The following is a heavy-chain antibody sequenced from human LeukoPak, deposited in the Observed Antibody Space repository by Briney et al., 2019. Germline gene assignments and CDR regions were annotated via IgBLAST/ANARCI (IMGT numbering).Heavy chain of an antibody. V-gene: IGHV7-4-1*02. CDR3: ARGVLRDYDFWSGYSYVFDY. D-gene: IGHD3-3*01. J-gene: IGHJ4*02. CDR2: INTNTGNP. Sequence: ASVKVSCKASGYTFTSYAMHWVRQAPGQGLEWMGWINTNTGNPTYAQGFTGRFVFSLDTSVSTAYLQISSLKAEDTAVYYCARGVLRDYDFWSGYSYVFDYWGQGTLVTVSS. CDR1: GYTFTSYA.